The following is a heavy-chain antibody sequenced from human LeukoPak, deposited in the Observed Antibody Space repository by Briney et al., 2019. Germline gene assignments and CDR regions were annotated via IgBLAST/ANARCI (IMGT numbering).Heavy chain of an antibody. J-gene: IGHJ3*02. V-gene: IGHV3-30*04. CDR3: ASVMVRGDDAFDI. D-gene: IGHD3-10*01. Sequence: PGRSLRLSCAASGFTFSSYAMHWVRQAPGKGLEWVAVISYAGSNKYYADSVKGRFTISRDNSKNTLYLQMNSLRAEDTAVYYCASVMVRGDDAFDIWGQGTMVTVSS. CDR2: ISYAGSNK. CDR1: GFTFSSYA.